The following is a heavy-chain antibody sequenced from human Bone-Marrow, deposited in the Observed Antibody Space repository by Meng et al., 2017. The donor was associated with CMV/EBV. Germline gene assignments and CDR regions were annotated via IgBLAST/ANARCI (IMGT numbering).Heavy chain of an antibody. D-gene: IGHD5-12*01. Sequence: GESLKNSCAASGFTFSSYGMHWVRQAPGKGLEWVAFIRYDGSNKYYADSVKGRFTISRDNSKNTVYLQMSGLRAEDTAVYYCAKDRWDIADNPYYFDCWGQGTLVTVSS. CDR2: IRYDGSNK. J-gene: IGHJ4*02. V-gene: IGHV3-30*02. CDR3: AKDRWDIADNPYYFDC. CDR1: GFTFSSYG.